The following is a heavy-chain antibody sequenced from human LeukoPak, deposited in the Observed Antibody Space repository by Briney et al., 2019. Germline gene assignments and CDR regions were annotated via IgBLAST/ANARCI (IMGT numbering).Heavy chain of an antibody. Sequence: PGGSLRLSCAASGFTLSNYWMHWVRQVPGKGLVWVSRISNDGRSSSYADSVKGRLIISRDNAKNTLYLQMNGLRAEDTAVYYCASSGRMNYGYYEWGQGTLVTVSS. J-gene: IGHJ4*02. D-gene: IGHD3-22*01. V-gene: IGHV3-74*01. CDR3: ASSGRMNYGYYE. CDR2: ISNDGRSS. CDR1: GFTLSNYW.